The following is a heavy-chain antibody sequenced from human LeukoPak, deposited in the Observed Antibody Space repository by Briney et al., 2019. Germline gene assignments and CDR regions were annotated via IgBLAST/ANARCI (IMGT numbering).Heavy chain of an antibody. V-gene: IGHV3-23*01. CDR1: GFTFSSYS. CDR3: AKYYYDSSGSRHFDY. CDR2: ISDSGGGT. D-gene: IGHD3-22*01. J-gene: IGHJ4*02. Sequence: PGGSLRLSCAASGFTFSSYSMNWVRQAPGTGLEWVSAISDSGGGTYYAASVRGRFTISRDNSKNTLHLQMNSLRAEDTAVYYCAKYYYDSSGSRHFDYWGQGTLVTVSS.